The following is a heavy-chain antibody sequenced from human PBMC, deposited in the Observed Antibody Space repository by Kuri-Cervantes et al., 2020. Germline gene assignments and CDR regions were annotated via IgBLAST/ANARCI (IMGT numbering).Heavy chain of an antibody. CDR3: AGGIYCTNGVCPQSGWFDP. V-gene: IGHV1-3*02. J-gene: IGHJ5*02. CDR2: SNAGNGNT. Sequence: ASVKVSCKASGYTFTSYAMHWVRQAPGQRLEWMGWSNAGNGNTKYSQEFHGSVTITRDTSASTAYMELSSLRSEDTAVYYCAGGIYCTNGVCPQSGWFDPWGQGTLVTVSS. CDR1: GYTFTSYA. D-gene: IGHD2-8*01.